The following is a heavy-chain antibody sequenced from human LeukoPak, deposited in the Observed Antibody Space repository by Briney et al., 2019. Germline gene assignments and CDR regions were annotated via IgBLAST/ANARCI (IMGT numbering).Heavy chain of an antibody. D-gene: IGHD4/OR15-4a*01. CDR3: ARPTSGMVDY. V-gene: IGHV5-51*01. Sequence: GESLKISCKGSGYSFTSDWIAWVRQMPGTGLEWMGIIYPGDSDTRYSPSFQGQVTISADKSISTAYLQWNSLKASDTAMYYCARPTSGMVDYWGQGTLVTVSS. J-gene: IGHJ4*02. CDR2: IYPGDSDT. CDR1: GYSFTSDW.